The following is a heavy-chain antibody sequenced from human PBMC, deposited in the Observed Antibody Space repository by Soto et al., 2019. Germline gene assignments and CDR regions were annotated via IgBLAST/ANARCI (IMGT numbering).Heavy chain of an antibody. CDR2: ISGGGGST. J-gene: IGHJ4*02. D-gene: IGHD5-18*01. CDR3: AKAHGGGGYSYGYFDY. V-gene: IGHV3-23*01. CDR1: GFTFSSYA. Sequence: AGGSLRLSCAASGFTFSSYAMSWVRQAPGKGLEWVSAISGGGGSTYYADSVKGRFTISRDNSKNTLYLQMNSLRAEDTAVYYCAKAHGGGGYSYGYFDYWGQGTLVTVSS.